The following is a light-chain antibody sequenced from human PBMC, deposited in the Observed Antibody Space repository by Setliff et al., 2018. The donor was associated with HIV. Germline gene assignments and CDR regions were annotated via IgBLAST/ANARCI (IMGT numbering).Light chain of an antibody. Sequence: QSVLTQPASVSGSPGQSITISCTGTSGDIGGSNYVSWYQQHPGKAPKLMIYDVTHRPSGVSVRFSGSKSGNTASLTISGLQSEDEADYYCAAWDDSLNGQVFGTGTTVTVL. CDR3: AAWDDSLNGQV. CDR1: SGDIGGSNY. V-gene: IGLV2-14*03. J-gene: IGLJ1*01. CDR2: DVT.